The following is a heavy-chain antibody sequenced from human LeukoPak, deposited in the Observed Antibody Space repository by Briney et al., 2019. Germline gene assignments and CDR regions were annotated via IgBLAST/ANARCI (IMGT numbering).Heavy chain of an antibody. CDR3: ARGHLSLQWLVAPDY. CDR2: ISAYNGNT. CDR1: GYTLTSYC. D-gene: IGHD6-19*01. Sequence: ASVKVSCKPSGYTLTSYCISWVRQAPGQRLEWMGWISAYNGNTNSAQKLQGRVTMTTDTSTSTGYMGLRSLRSYDTAVYLCARGHLSLQWLVAPDYWGQGTLVTASS. J-gene: IGHJ4*02. V-gene: IGHV1-18*01.